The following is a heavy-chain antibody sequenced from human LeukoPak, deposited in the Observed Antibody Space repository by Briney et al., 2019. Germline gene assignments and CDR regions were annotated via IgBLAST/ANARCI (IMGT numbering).Heavy chain of an antibody. Sequence: GGSLRLSCAASGFTFSSYAMHWVRQAPGKGLGWVAVISYDGSNKYYADSVKGRFTISRDNSKNTLYLQMNSLRAEDTAVYYCARAGLAYYYYGMDVWGQGTTVIVSS. V-gene: IGHV3-30-3*01. CDR2: ISYDGSNK. J-gene: IGHJ6*02. CDR1: GFTFSSYA. CDR3: ARAGLAYYYYGMDV. D-gene: IGHD6-6*01.